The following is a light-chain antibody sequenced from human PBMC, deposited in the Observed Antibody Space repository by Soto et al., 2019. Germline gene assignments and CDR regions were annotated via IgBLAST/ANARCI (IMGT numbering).Light chain of an antibody. CDR3: QQYVSIPLT. CDR1: QSVRSN. CDR2: GVS. Sequence: IVMTQSPATLSVSPGERATLSCRASQSVRSNLAWYHQRPGQAPRLLIYGVSSRATGIPDRFSGSGSGTDFTLTISRLEPEDLAVYYCQQYVSIPLTFGGGTKVDIK. V-gene: IGKV3-20*01. J-gene: IGKJ4*01.